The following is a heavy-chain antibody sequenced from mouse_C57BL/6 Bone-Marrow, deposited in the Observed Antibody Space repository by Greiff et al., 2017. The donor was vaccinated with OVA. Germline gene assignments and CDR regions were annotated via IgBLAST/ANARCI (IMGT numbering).Heavy chain of an antibody. CDR1: GYTFTSYW. D-gene: IGHD2-12*01. V-gene: IGHV1-61*01. Sequence: QVQLQQPGAELVRPGSSVKLSCKASGYTFTSYWMDWVKQRPGQGLEWIGNIYPSDSETPYNQKLKDKATLTVDKSSSTYYMKLSSLPSEDSAVYYCANGRLLAYWGQGTPLTVSS. CDR2: IYPSDSET. CDR3: ANGRLLAY. J-gene: IGHJ2*01.